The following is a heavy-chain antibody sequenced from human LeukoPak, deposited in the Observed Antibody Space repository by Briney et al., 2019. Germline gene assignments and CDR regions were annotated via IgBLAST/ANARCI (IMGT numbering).Heavy chain of an antibody. CDR1: GYTFTSYG. D-gene: IGHD1-1*01. J-gene: IGHJ6*02. CDR3: ARDKRGTYYYYYYGMDV. V-gene: IGHV1-18*01. CDR2: ISAYNGNT. Sequence: GASVKVSCKASGYTFTSYGISWVRQAPGQGLEGMGWISAYNGNTNYAQKLQGRVTMTTDTSTSTAYMELRSLRSDDTAVYYCARDKRGTYYYYYYGMDVWGQGTTVTVSS.